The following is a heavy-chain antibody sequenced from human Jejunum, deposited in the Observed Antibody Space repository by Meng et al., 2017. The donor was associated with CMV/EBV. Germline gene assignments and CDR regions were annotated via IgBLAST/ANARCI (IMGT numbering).Heavy chain of an antibody. Sequence: AISSGDYYWTWSRQPPGKGLEWIGFIYSSGRAYYNPSLASRLTISVDTSKNQFSLRLSSVTAADTAVYYCARTQDCSITSCYTGFDPWGQGTLVTVSS. D-gene: IGHD2-2*01. V-gene: IGHV4-30-4*08. CDR3: ARTQDCSITSCYTGFDP. CDR1: AISSGDYY. J-gene: IGHJ5*02. CDR2: IYSSGRA.